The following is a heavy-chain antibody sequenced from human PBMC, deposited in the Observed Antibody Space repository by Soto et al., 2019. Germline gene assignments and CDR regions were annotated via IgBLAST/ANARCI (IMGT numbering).Heavy chain of an antibody. CDR2: IDWDDEK. Sequence: SGPTLVNPTQTLTLTCTFSGFSLSTSGMCVSWIRQPPGKALEWLALIDWDDEKYYSTSLKTRLTISKDTSKNQVVLTMTNMDPVDTATYYCARTTLTYYYDSSGYHFDYWGQGTLVTVS. D-gene: IGHD3-22*01. J-gene: IGHJ4*02. V-gene: IGHV2-70*01. CDR1: GFSLSTSGMC. CDR3: ARTTLTYYYDSSGYHFDY.